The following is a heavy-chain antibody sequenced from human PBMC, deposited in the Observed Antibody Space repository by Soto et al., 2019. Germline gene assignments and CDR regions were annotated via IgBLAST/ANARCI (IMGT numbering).Heavy chain of an antibody. Sequence: ASVKVSCKASGYTFTSYAMHWVRQAPGQRLEWMGWINAGNGNTKYSQKFQGRVTITRDTSASTAYMELSSLRSEDTAVYYCAREKRNWNYVEYNWFDPWGQGTLVTVSS. CDR1: GYTFTSYA. CDR2: INAGNGNT. J-gene: IGHJ5*02. V-gene: IGHV1-3*01. CDR3: AREKRNWNYVEYNWFDP. D-gene: IGHD1-7*01.